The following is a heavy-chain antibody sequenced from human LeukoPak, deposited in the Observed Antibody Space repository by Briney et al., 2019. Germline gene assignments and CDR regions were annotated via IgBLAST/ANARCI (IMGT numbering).Heavy chain of an antibody. CDR3: ARDYYGSYYYYYYMDV. Sequence: LSLTCTVSGGSISSYYWSWIRQAPGKGLEWVSYISSSGSTIYYADSVKGRFTISRDNAKNSLYLQMNSLRAEDTAVYYCARDYYGSYYYYYYMDVWGKGTTVTVSS. CDR1: GGSISSYY. V-gene: IGHV3-11*04. CDR2: ISSSGSTI. D-gene: IGHD3-10*01. J-gene: IGHJ6*03.